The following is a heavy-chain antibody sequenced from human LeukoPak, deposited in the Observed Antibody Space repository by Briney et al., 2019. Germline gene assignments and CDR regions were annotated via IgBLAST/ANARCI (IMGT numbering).Heavy chain of an antibody. CDR1: GFTFSNYD. J-gene: IGHJ4*02. CDR2: IGAAGDT. Sequence: GGSLRLSCAASGFTFSNYDMYWVRQGTGKGLECVSAIGAAGDTYYPDSVKGRFTISRDNSKNTLYLQMNSLTAEDTAVYYCARMYSGSLDYWGQGTLVTVSS. D-gene: IGHD1-26*01. V-gene: IGHV3-13*04. CDR3: ARMYSGSLDY.